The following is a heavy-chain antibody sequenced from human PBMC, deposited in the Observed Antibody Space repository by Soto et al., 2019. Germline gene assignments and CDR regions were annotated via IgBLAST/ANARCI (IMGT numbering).Heavy chain of an antibody. J-gene: IGHJ4*02. Sequence: QVQLVQSGAEVKKPGSSVKVSCKASGGTFSTSTFTWVRQAPGQGLEWMGRTIPLLNVADYAQDCQGRLTITADKSTSTTDMELTSVTAKDTAVYYCARDSPMGSTFSGYDAIDSWGQGTLVTVSS. CDR1: GGTFSTST. D-gene: IGHD5-12*01. CDR2: TIPLLNVA. CDR3: ARDSPMGSTFSGYDAIDS. V-gene: IGHV1-69*08.